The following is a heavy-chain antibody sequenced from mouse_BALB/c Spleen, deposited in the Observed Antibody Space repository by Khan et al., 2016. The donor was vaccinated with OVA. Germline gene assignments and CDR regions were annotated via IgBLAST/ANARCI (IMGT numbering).Heavy chain of an antibody. CDR3: ARDYWDVFAY. Sequence: EVELVESGAELVKPGASVKLSCTASGFTIKDTYMHWVKQRPEQGLEWIGRIDPANGNTKYDPKFQGKATLTADTSSNTAYLQLSSLTSEDTAVYYGARDYWDVFAYWGQGTLVTVSA. CDR2: IDPANGNT. D-gene: IGHD4-1*01. J-gene: IGHJ3*01. V-gene: IGHV14-3*02. CDR1: GFTIKDTY.